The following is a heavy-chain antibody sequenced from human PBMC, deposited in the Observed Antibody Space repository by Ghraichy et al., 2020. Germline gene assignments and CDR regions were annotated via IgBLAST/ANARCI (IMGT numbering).Heavy chain of an antibody. Sequence: GGSLRLSCAASGFTFSSYGMHWVRQAPGKGLEWVAVISYDGSNKYYADSVKGRFTISRDNSKNTLYLQMNSLRAEDTAVYYCAKDRAGGYDTSFDYWGQGTLVTVSS. D-gene: IGHD5-12*01. CDR3: AKDRAGGYDTSFDY. CDR1: GFTFSSYG. J-gene: IGHJ4*02. CDR2: ISYDGSNK. V-gene: IGHV3-30*18.